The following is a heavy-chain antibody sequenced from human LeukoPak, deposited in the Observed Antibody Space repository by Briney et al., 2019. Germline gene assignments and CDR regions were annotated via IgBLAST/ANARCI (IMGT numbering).Heavy chain of an antibody. CDR3: AREDGYSSSWYSDY. Sequence: GGSLRLSCAASGFTFNNYDMHWVRQAPGKGLEWVSDISSTSIYTNYADSVKGRFTISRDNAKNSLYLQMNSLRAEDTAVYYCAREDGYSSSWYSDYWGQGTLVTVSS. V-gene: IGHV3-11*05. CDR1: GFTFNNYD. J-gene: IGHJ4*02. CDR2: ISSTSIYT. D-gene: IGHD6-13*01.